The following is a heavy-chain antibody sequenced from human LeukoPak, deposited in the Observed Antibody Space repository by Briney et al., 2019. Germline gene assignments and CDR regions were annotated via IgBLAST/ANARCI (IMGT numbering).Heavy chain of an antibody. D-gene: IGHD6-6*01. CDR1: GFTFSSYG. Sequence: GGSLRLSCAASGFTFSSYGMHWVRQAPGKGLEWVAFIRYDGSNKYYADSVKGRFTISRDNSKNTLYLQMNSLRAEDTAVYYCAREKLYSSSSDYWGQGTLVTVSS. CDR2: IRYDGSNK. CDR3: AREKLYSSSSDY. J-gene: IGHJ4*02. V-gene: IGHV3-30*02.